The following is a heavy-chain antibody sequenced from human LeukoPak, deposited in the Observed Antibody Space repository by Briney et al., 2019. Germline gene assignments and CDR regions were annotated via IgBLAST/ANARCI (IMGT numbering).Heavy chain of an antibody. D-gene: IGHD3-22*01. CDR1: GYTFTSYY. CDR2: INPSGGST. J-gene: IGHJ4*02. CDR3: ARNKWNYYDSSGYYFFDY. Sequence: ASVKVSCKASGYTFTSYYMHWVRQAPGQGLEWMGIINPSGGSTSYAQKFQGRVTMTRDTSTSTVYMELSSLGSEDTAVYYCARNKWNYYDSSGYYFFDYWGQGTLVTASS. V-gene: IGHV1-46*01.